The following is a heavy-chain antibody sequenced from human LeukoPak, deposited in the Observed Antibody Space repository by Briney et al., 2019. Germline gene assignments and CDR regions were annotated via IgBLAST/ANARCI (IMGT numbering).Heavy chain of an antibody. J-gene: IGHJ3*02. CDR3: AKDILSEQWHDAFDI. V-gene: IGHV3-30*18. CDR2: ISYDGSNK. Sequence: GGSLRLSCAASGFSFSDYAMHWVRQAPGKGLEWVAVISYDGSNKYYSDFVKGRFTVSRDNSKNTLYLQMNSLRAEDTALYYCAKDILSEQWHDAFDIWGQGTMVTVSS. D-gene: IGHD6-19*01. CDR1: GFSFSDYA.